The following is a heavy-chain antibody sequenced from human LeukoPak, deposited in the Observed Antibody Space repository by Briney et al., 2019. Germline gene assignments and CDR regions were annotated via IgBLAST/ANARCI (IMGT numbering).Heavy chain of an antibody. CDR1: GFTFSSYG. CDR2: IYYDGINK. V-gene: IGHV3-33*01. Sequence: GRSLRLSCAASGFTFSSYGMHWVRQAPGKGLEWVAVIYYDGINKYYADSVKGRFTISRDNSKNTLYLQVNSLRAEDTAVYYSVASGRSFVFDYWGQGTLVTVSS. D-gene: IGHD3-10*01. CDR3: VASGRSFVFDY. J-gene: IGHJ4*02.